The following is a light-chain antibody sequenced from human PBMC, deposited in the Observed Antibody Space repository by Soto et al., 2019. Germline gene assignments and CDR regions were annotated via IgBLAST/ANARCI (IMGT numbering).Light chain of an antibody. CDR2: GNS. Sequence: QSVLTQPPSVSGAPGQRVTISCTGSSSNIGAGYDVHWYQQLPGTAPKLLIYGNSNRPSGVPDRFSGSKSGTSASLAITGLQAEDEAGYYCQSYDSSLSGSVVFGGGTQLTVL. J-gene: IGLJ2*01. CDR3: QSYDSSLSGSVV. CDR1: SSNIGAGYD. V-gene: IGLV1-40*01.